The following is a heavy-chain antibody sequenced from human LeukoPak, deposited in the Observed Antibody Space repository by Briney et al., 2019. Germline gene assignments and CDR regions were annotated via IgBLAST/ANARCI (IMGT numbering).Heavy chain of an antibody. D-gene: IGHD6-13*01. J-gene: IGHJ6*03. CDR2: IYYSGST. CDR1: GDSIISSNYY. V-gene: IGHV4-39*07. Sequence: SEALSLTCTVSGDSIISSNYYWVWIRQPPGKGLEWIGTIYYSGSTFYSPSLKSRITISVDTSKNQFSLELSSATAADTAVYFCARGRVSSSTWYSTYYYYFYMDVWGKGTTVTVSS. CDR3: ARGRVSSSTWYSTYYYYFYMDV.